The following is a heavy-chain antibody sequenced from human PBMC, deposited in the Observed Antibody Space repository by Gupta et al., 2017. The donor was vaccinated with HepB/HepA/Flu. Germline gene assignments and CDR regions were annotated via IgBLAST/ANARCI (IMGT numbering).Heavy chain of an antibody. CDR2: IGSDMYA. CDR1: GFTFSDNA. V-gene: IGHV3-23*01. CDR3: AKDLHFWSAMDV. D-gene: IGHD3-3*02. J-gene: IGHJ6*03. Sequence: EVDLLESGGGLVQPGGSLRLSCAASGFTFSDNARNWVRQAPGKGLEWVSGIGSDMYAHYVDSVRGRFTISRDNSKNTLYLQMNGLRAEDTATYYCAKDLHFWSAMDVWGKGTTVT.